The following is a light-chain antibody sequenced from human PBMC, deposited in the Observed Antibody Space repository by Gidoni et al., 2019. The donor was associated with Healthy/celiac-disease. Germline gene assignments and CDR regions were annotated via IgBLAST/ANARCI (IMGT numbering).Light chain of an antibody. CDR1: NIGSKS. CDR2: DDS. V-gene: IGLV3-21*02. Sequence: SYVLTPPPSVTVAPGQKARMTCGRNNIGSKSVHWYQQKPGQAPVLVVYDDSDRPSGIPERFSGSNSGNTATLTISRVEAGDEADYYWQVWDSSSDHVVFGGGTKLTVL. CDR3: QVWDSSSDHVV. J-gene: IGLJ2*01.